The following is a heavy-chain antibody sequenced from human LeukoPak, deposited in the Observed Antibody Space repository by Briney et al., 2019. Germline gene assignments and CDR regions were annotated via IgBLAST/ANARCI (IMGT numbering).Heavy chain of an antibody. CDR1: GFTFNSYA. J-gene: IGHJ4*02. CDR2: ISGSGGST. V-gene: IGHV3-23*01. Sequence: PGGSLRLSCAASGFTFNSYAMSWVRQAPGKGLEWVSVISGSGGSTYYADSVKGRFTISRDNSKNTLYLQMNSLRAEDTAVYYCAKLWRSGYYYFDYWGQGTLVTVSS. CDR3: AKLWRSGYYYFDY. D-gene: IGHD3-22*01.